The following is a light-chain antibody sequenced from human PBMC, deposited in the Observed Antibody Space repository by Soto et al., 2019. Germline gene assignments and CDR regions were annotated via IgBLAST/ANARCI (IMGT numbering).Light chain of an antibody. J-gene: IGLJ2*01. V-gene: IGLV2-8*01. Sequence: QSVLTQPPSASGSLGQSVTISCIGSSSDAGGNKFVSWYQQHTDKAPKLIIYAGTRRPAGVPDRFSASQSGNTASLTVSWLQADDEADYFCSSNAGSDNLLFGGGTKLTVL. CDR3: SSNAGSDNLL. CDR2: AGT. CDR1: SSDAGGNKF.